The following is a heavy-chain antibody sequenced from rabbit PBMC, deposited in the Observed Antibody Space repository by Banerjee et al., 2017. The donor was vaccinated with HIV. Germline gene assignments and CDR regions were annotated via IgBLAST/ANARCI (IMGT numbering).Heavy chain of an antibody. V-gene: IGHV1S45*01. CDR1: GFTVSSYW. CDR3: AREGTGSTHYLRYFDL. D-gene: IGHD4-2*01. Sequence: QEQLVESGGGLVKPGASLTLTCTASGFTVSSYWMTWVRQAPGKGLEWIACADSGSWTSYASWAKGRFTISKTSSTTVTLQMTSLTAADTATYFCAREGTGSTHYLRYFDLWGQGTLVTVS. J-gene: IGHJ4*01. CDR2: ADSGSWT.